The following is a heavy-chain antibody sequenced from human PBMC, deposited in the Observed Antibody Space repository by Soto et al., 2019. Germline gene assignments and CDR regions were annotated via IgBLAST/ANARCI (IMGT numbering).Heavy chain of an antibody. CDR1: GGSITTGGSY. V-gene: IGHV4-31*03. CDR3: ARARFQVLYGKPYFDS. CDR2: IYHSGNT. D-gene: IGHD2-2*02. Sequence: SETLSLTCTVSGGSITTGGSYWSWIRQHPGKGLEWIGNIYHSGNTYYNPSLKSRLTISVDTSKNHFSLMVDSVPAADTAVYYCARARFQVLYGKPYFDSWGQGTLVTVPS. J-gene: IGHJ4*02.